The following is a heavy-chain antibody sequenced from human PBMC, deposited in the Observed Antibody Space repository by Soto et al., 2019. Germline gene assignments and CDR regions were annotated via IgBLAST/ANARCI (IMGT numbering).Heavy chain of an antibody. Sequence: QVQLVQSGAEVKKPGASVKVSCKASGYTFTSYGISWVRQAPGQGLEWMGWINTDNGNTKYAQKFQGRVTMTRDRSTPTAYMERRSLRADDTAVYYCARVGLTMIVVSFGVRWGQGTQVTVSS. CDR2: INTDNGNT. CDR3: ARVGLTMIVVSFGVR. D-gene: IGHD3-22*01. CDR1: GYTFTSYG. V-gene: IGHV1-18*04. J-gene: IGHJ4*02.